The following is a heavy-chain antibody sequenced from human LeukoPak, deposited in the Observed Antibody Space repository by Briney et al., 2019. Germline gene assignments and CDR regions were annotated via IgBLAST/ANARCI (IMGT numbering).Heavy chain of an antibody. CDR1: GFRFSSYG. V-gene: IGHV3-30*03. CDR2: ISYDGSNK. J-gene: IGHJ4*02. D-gene: IGHD6-19*01. Sequence: GGSLRLSCAASGFRFSSYGMHWVRQAPGKGLEWVAVISYDGSNKYYADSVKGRFTISRDKSKNTLDLQMNSLRAEDTAVYYCARGPKGYSSGWSGIDYWGQGTLVTVSS. CDR3: ARGPKGYSSGWSGIDY.